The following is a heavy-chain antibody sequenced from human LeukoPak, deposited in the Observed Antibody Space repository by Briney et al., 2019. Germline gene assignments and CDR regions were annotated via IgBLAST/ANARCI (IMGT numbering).Heavy chain of an antibody. CDR2: ICGSDGST. CDR1: GFTFSSYA. J-gene: IGHJ4*02. D-gene: IGHD4-17*01. Sequence: GGSLRLSCAASGFTFSSYAMCWVRQAPGKGLEWGSAICGSDGSTYYADSVKGRFTISRDNSKNPQYLQMNSLKAEDKAVYYCAKDRTTVTGYYFDYWGQGTLVTVSS. V-gene: IGHV3-23*01. CDR3: AKDRTTVTGYYFDY.